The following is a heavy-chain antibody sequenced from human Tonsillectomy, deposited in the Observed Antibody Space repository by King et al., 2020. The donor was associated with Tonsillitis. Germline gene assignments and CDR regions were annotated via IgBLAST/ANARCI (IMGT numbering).Heavy chain of an antibody. Sequence: QLVQSGAEVKKPGASVKVSCKASGYTFTGYFLHWVRQAPGQGLEWMGWISPNTGGTNYAHKFQGWVTMTRDTSINTAYVELSRLRSDGTAVYYCARGEGCNSTRCLTGFDLWGQGTLVTVSS. CDR2: ISPNTGGT. CDR1: GYTFTGYF. CDR3: ARGEGCNSTRCLTGFDL. D-gene: IGHD2-2*01. J-gene: IGHJ5*02. V-gene: IGHV1-2*04.